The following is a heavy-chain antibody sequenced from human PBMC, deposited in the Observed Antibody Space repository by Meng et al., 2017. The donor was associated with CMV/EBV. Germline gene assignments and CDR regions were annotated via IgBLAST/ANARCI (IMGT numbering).Heavy chain of an antibody. CDR2: IYSGGST. J-gene: IGHJ5*02. CDR1: GFTFSDYY. D-gene: IGHD2-2*01. Sequence: GGSLRLSCAASGFTFSDYYMSWIRQAPGKGLEWVSVIYSGGSTYYADSVKGRFTISRDNSKNTLYLQMNSLRAEDTAVYYCATAYCSSTSCYPWGQGTLVTVSS. CDR3: ATAYCSSTSCYP. V-gene: IGHV3-53*01.